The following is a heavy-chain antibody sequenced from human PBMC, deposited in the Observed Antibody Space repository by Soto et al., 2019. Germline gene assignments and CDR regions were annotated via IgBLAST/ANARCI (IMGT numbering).Heavy chain of an antibody. D-gene: IGHD2-15*01. CDR1: GGTFSSYA. CDR2: IIPILGTA. J-gene: IGHJ6*04. CDR3: ARGNCSSGSGYTEGPGYYYGMHA. V-gene: IGHV1-69*01. Sequence: QVQLVQSGAEVKKPGSSVKVSCKASGGTFSSYAIIWVRQAPGQGLEWMGGIIPILGTASYAQKFQGRVTITADDSTSTAYMELSSTRSEDTAVYYCARGNCSSGSGYTEGPGYYYGMHAWSEGTTVTVSS.